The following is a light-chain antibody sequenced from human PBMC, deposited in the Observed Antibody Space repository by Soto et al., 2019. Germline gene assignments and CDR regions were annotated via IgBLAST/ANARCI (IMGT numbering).Light chain of an antibody. CDR2: SIY. CDR3: AAWDDSLNGYV. Sequence: QSVLTQPPSASGTPGQRVTISCSGSSSNIGSNTVNWYQQLPGTAPKLLIYSIYQRPSGVPDRFSGSQSGTSASLAISGLQSEDEADYYCAAWDDSLNGYVFGTGTKVTVL. J-gene: IGLJ1*01. V-gene: IGLV1-44*01. CDR1: SSNIGSNT.